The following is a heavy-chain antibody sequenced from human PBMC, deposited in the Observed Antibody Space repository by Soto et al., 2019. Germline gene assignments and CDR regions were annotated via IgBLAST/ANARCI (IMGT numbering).Heavy chain of an antibody. CDR2: MNPNSGNT. Sequence: QVQLVQSGAEVKKPGASVKVSCKASGYTFTSYDINWVRQATGQGLEWMGWMNPNSGNTGYAQKFQGRVTMTRNTSISTAYMELSSLRSEDTAVYYCARYPTRHTISKVVAATLSGGDYLDYWGQGTLVTVSS. V-gene: IGHV1-8*01. CDR3: ARYPTRHTISKVVAATLSGGDYLDY. CDR1: GYTFTSYD. D-gene: IGHD2-15*01. J-gene: IGHJ4*02.